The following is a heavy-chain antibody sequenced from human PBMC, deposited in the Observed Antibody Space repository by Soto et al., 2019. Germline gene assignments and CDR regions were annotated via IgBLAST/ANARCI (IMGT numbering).Heavy chain of an antibody. CDR3: ARESGDWPLNWFDP. D-gene: IGHD2-21*02. J-gene: IGHJ5*02. Sequence: GGSLRLSCAASGFNFSNHWMHWVRQRPGEGLVWVSRITSDGKSKAYAESVKGRFAITRDNAKNTLYLQMNGLTAEDTAVYYCARESGDWPLNWFDPWGLGTLVTVSS. CDR1: GFNFSNHW. V-gene: IGHV3-74*01. CDR2: ITSDGKSK.